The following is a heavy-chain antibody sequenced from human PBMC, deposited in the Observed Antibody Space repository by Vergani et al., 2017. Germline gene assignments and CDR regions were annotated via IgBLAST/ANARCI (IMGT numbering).Heavy chain of an antibody. CDR1: GCTFSSYG. J-gene: IGHJ4*02. V-gene: IGHV3-33*01. CDR3: ARAGDSGSTTGDY. Sequence: QVQLVESGGGVVQPGRSLRLSCAASGCTFSSYGMHWVRQAPGKGLEWVAVIWYDGSNKYYADSVKGRFTISRDNSKNTLYLQMNSLRAEDTAVYYCARAGDSGSTTGDYWGQGTLVTVSS. CDR2: IWYDGSNK. D-gene: IGHD1-26*01.